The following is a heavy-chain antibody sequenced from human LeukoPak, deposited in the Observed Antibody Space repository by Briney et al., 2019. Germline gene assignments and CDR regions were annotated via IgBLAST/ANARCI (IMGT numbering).Heavy chain of an antibody. D-gene: IGHD3-22*01. J-gene: IGHJ4*02. CDR2: ISSSSSYI. Sequence: GGSLRLSCAASGFTFSSYSMNWVRQAPGKGLEWVSSISSSSSYIYYADSVKGRFTISRDNAKNSLYLQMNSLRAEDTAVYYCARDLDSGSYFFAYWGQGTPVIVSS. CDR3: ARDLDSGSYFFAY. CDR1: GFTFSSYS. V-gene: IGHV3-21*01.